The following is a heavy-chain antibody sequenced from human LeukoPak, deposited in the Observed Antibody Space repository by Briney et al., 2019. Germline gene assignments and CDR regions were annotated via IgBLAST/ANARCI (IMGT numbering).Heavy chain of an antibody. V-gene: IGHV4-39*01. CDR2: IYYSGST. Sequence: SETLSLTSAVSGDSIGSSYYFWAWIRQPPGKGLEWIGSIYYSGSTYYNPSLKSRVTMSVDTSKNQFSLKLSSVTPADTAIYYCAPDCSGCSCPGCVHHWGQGTLVTVSS. CDR1: GDSIGSSYYF. J-gene: IGHJ1*01. CDR3: APDCSGCSCPGCVHH. D-gene: IGHD2-15*01.